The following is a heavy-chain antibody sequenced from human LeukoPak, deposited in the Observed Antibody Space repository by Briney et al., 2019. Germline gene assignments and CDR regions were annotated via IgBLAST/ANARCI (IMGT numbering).Heavy chain of an antibody. V-gene: IGHV6-1*01. Sequence: SQTLSLTCAISGDSVSSNSAAWNWIRPSPWRGLEWLGRTYYRSNWYNDFALSVKSRIIINPGTSKNQFSLQLDSVTPEDTAVYYCAREEEDSGSWTSFDYWGQGTLVTVSS. CDR1: GDSVSSNSAA. CDR3: AREEEDSGSWTSFDY. D-gene: IGHD6-13*01. CDR2: TYYRSNWYN. J-gene: IGHJ4*02.